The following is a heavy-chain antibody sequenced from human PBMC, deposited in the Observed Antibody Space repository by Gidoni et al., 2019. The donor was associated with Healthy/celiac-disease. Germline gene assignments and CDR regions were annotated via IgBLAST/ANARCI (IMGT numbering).Heavy chain of an antibody. D-gene: IGHD6-6*01. J-gene: IGHJ4*02. CDR3: ASSIASRPEDY. V-gene: IGHV4-31*03. CDR2: IYYSGST. CDR1: GGSISSGGYY. Sequence: QVQLQESGPGMVKPPQTLSLTCTFTGGSISSGGYYRIWIRQHPGKGLEWIGYIYYSGSTYYNPSPKSRVTISVDTSKNQFSLKLSSVTAADTAVYYCASSIASRPEDYWGQGTLVTVSS.